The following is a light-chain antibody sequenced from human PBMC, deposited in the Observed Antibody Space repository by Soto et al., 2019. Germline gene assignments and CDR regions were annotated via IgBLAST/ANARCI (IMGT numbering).Light chain of an antibody. CDR2: GAS. Sequence: EIVLTQSPGTLSLSPGERATLSCRASQSVSSSYLAWYQQKPGQAPRLLIYGASSRATGIPDRFRGSGSGTDFTLTISRLEPEDFAVYYCQQYGSSPRTFGQGTKLEIQ. CDR3: QQYGSSPRT. CDR1: QSVSSSY. J-gene: IGKJ2*01. V-gene: IGKV3-20*01.